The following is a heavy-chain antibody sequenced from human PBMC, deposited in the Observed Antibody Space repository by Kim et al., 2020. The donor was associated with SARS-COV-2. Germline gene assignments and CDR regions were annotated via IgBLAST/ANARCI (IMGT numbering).Heavy chain of an antibody. D-gene: IGHD3-10*01. J-gene: IGHJ5*02. CDR3: ARGGPGYYYGSGSFNWFDP. V-gene: IGHV4-34*01. Sequence: SRVTTSVDTSKNQFSLKLSSVTAADTAVYYCARGGPGYYYGSGSFNWFDPWGQGTLVTVSS.